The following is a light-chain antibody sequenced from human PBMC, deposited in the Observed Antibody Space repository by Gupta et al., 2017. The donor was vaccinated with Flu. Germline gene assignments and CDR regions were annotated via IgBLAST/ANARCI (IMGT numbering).Light chain of an antibody. CDR2: SRR. CDR1: DSNIGRNS. CDR3: ADWDDNLDGVI. Sequence: QSLLSQPPSLSGAPGQSVTISCLGSDSNIGRNSVNWYQHFPGAAPRLLIYSRRQRPSGVPDRFSGSQSGTSASLTISGLRSEDEADYYCADWDDNLDGVIFGGGTKVTVL. V-gene: IGLV1-44*01. J-gene: IGLJ2*01.